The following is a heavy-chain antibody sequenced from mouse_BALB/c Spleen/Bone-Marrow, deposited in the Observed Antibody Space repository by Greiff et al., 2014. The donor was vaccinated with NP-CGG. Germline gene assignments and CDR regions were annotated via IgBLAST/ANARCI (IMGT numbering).Heavy chain of an antibody. J-gene: IGHJ4*01. CDR1: GFNIKDTY. Sequence: EVQLQESGAELVKPGASVKLSCTASGFNIKDTYMHWVKQRPEQGLEWIGRIDPANGNTKYDPKFQGKATITADTSSNTAYLQLSSLTSEDTAVYYCARWEYYAMDYWGQGTSGTVSS. CDR3: ARWEYYAMDY. V-gene: IGHV14-3*02. D-gene: IGHD4-1*01. CDR2: IDPANGNT.